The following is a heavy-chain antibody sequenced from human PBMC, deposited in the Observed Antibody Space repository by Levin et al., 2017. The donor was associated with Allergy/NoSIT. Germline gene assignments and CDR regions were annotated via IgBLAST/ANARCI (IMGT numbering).Heavy chain of an antibody. CDR3: VKWMFGTTFDH. Sequence: SETLSLTCTVSGASISTTNYYWGWIRQPPGTGLEWIGSFYYTGNTDYNPSLKSRVTISVDTSKNQFSLKLSSVTAADTAVYYCVKWMFGTTFDHWGQGSLVTVSS. CDR1: GASISTTNYY. J-gene: IGHJ4*02. D-gene: IGHD3-10*02. CDR2: FYYTGNT. V-gene: IGHV4-39*01.